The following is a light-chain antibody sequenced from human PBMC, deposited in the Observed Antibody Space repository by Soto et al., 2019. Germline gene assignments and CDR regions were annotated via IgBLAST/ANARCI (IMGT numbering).Light chain of an antibody. CDR2: AAS. J-gene: IGKJ1*01. V-gene: IGKV1-39*01. CDR3: QQSYSTPVT. CDR1: QSISSF. Sequence: DIQMTQSPSSLSASVGDRVTITCRASQSISSFLNWYQQKPGKAPRLLIYAASSLQSGVPSRFSASGSGTDFTLTISSLQPEDFATYYCQQSYSTPVTFGPGTKVEIK.